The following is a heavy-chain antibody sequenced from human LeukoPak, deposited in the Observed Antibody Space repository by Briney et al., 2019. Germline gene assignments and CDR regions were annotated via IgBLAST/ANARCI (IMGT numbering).Heavy chain of an antibody. Sequence: SETLSLTCTVSGGSISTYYWSCIRQPPGKGLEWIGNIYYSGSTNYNPSLMSRVTISVDTPKNQLSLKLTSVTAADTAVYYCARDKDFQHWGQGTLVTVSS. CDR1: GGSISTYY. CDR2: IYYSGST. J-gene: IGHJ1*01. CDR3: ARDKDFQH. V-gene: IGHV4-59*01.